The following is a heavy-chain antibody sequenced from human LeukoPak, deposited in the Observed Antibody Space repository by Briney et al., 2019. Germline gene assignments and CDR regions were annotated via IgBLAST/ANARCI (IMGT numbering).Heavy chain of an antibody. CDR3: ARVTSVGGSIDY. CDR1: GGSISSGGYY. V-gene: IGHV4-30-2*01. Sequence: SETLSLTCTVSGGSISSGGYYWSWIRQPPGKGLEWIGYIYHSGSTYYNPSLKSRVTISVDRSKNQFSLKLSSVTAADTAVYYCARVTSVGGSIDYWGQGTLVTVSS. D-gene: IGHD3-16*01. CDR2: IYHSGST. J-gene: IGHJ4*02.